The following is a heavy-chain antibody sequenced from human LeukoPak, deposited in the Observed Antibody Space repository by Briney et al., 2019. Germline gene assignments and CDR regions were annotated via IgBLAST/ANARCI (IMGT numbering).Heavy chain of an antibody. CDR3: AKEQEVVGATYFDY. CDR2: ISETGRST. D-gene: IGHD1-26*01. V-gene: IGHV3-23*01. J-gene: IGHJ4*02. Sequence: GGSLRLSCVASGFTFSTFAMNWVRQAPGKGLEWVSTISETGRSTYYADSVKGRFTISRDNSKNTLYLQMNSLRAEDTAVYYCAKEQEVVGATYFDYWGQGTLVTVSS. CDR1: GFTFSTFA.